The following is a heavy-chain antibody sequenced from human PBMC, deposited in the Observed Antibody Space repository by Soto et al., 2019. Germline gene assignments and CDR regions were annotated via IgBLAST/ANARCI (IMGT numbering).Heavy chain of an antibody. CDR1: GFTFSNFW. J-gene: IGHJ4*02. V-gene: IGHV3-7*03. CDR3: ARAYEASSGWKFDY. Sequence: EVQLVDSGGGLVHRGGSLRLSCAASGFTFSNFWMTWVRQAPGKGLEWVANIKEDGSRTYYVDSVKGRFTISRDNAENSLYLQLNSLRADDTAVYYCARAYEASSGWKFDYWGQGILVTVSS. D-gene: IGHD6-19*01. CDR2: IKEDGSRT.